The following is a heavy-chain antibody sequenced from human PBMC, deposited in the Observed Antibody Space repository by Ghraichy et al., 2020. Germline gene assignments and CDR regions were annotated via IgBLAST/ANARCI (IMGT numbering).Heavy chain of an antibody. CDR3: ARGSWGRSIQLGDY. D-gene: IGHD5-18*01. CDR1: GGSFSGYY. V-gene: IGHV4-34*01. CDR2: INHSGST. J-gene: IGHJ4*02. Sequence: SETLSLTCAVYGGSFSGYYWSWIRQPPGKGLEWIGEINHSGSTNYNPSLKSRVTISVDTSKNQFSLKLSSVTAADTAVYYCARGSWGRSIQLGDYWGQGTLVTVSS.